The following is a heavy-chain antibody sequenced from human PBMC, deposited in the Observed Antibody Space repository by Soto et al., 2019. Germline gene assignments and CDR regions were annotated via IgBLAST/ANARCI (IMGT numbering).Heavy chain of an antibody. CDR2: ISSGGST. CDR3: ARDTFGGAYDFLH. CDR1: GFTVSSFY. D-gene: IGHD3-3*01. Sequence: EVQLVESGGGLVQPGGSLRLSCAASGFTVSSFYMTWVRQAPGKGLQWVAGISSGGSTYYADSVKGRFTISRDNSKNTLYLEMNSLRAEDTAVYYGARDTFGGAYDFLHGGQGTLVTVSS. V-gene: IGHV3-66*01. J-gene: IGHJ4*02.